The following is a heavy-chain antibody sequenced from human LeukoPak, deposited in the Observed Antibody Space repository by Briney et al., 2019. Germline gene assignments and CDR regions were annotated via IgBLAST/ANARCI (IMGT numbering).Heavy chain of an antibody. D-gene: IGHD3-10*01. CDR1: GFTFSSYA. Sequence: AGGSLRLSCAASGFTFSSYAMHWVRQAPGKGLEWVAVISYDGSNKYYADSVKGRFTISRDNSKNTLYLQMNSLRAEDTAVYYCARDRAPLLWFGEYDYWGQGTLVTVSS. CDR2: ISYDGSNK. V-gene: IGHV3-30-3*01. J-gene: IGHJ4*02. CDR3: ARDRAPLLWFGEYDY.